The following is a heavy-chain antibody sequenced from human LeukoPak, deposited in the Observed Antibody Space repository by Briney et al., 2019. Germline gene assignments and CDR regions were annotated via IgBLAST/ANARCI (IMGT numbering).Heavy chain of an antibody. CDR3: ARSDGDYVFNS. Sequence: GRSLRLSCAASGFTFSSYAMHWVRQAPGKGLEWVALISYDGSNKYYADSVKGRFTISRDNSKNTLYLQMNSLRAEDTAVYYCARSDGDYVFNSWGQGTLVTVSS. V-gene: IGHV3-30*04. CDR2: ISYDGSNK. CDR1: GFTFSSYA. J-gene: IGHJ4*02. D-gene: IGHD4-17*01.